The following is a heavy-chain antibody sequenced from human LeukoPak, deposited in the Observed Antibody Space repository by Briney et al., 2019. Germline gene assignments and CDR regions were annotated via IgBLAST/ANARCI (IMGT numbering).Heavy chain of an antibody. D-gene: IGHD3-22*01. V-gene: IGHV4-39*01. CDR3: ARTIVYYDSSGYASFDY. J-gene: IGHJ4*02. CDR2: IYYIGST. Sequence: PSETLSLTCTVSGGSISSSSYYWGWIRQPPGKGLEWIGCIYYIGSTHYNPSLKSRVTISVDTSKNQFSLKLSSVTAADTAVYYCARTIVYYDSSGYASFDYWGQGTLVTVSS. CDR1: GGSISSSSYY.